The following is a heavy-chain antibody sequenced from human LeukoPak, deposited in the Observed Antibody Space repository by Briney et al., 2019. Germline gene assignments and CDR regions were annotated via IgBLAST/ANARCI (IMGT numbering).Heavy chain of an antibody. J-gene: IGHJ4*02. CDR2: ISSSSSYI. Sequence: TGGSLRLSCAASGFTFSSYSMNWVRQAPGKGLEGVSSISSSSSYINYADSVKGRFTISRDNSKNTLYLQMNSLSAEDTAVYYCAKDLSGSSPGYWGQGTLVTVSS. CDR1: GFTFSSYS. D-gene: IGHD1-26*01. V-gene: IGHV3-21*01. CDR3: AKDLSGSSPGY.